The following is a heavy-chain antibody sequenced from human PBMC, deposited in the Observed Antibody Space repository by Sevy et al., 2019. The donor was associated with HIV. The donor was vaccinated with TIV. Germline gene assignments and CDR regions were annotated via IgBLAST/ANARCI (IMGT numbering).Heavy chain of an antibody. CDR3: ARDTRKLRFLELAY. CDR2: LSYDGSNK. CDR1: GFTFSSYA. V-gene: IGHV3-30-3*01. Sequence: GGSLRLSCAASGFTFSSYAMHWVRQAPGKGLEWVAVLSYDGSNKYYADSVKGRFTISRDNSKNTLYLQMNSLRAEDTAVYYCARDTRKLRFLELAYWGQGTLVTVSS. D-gene: IGHD3-3*01. J-gene: IGHJ4*02.